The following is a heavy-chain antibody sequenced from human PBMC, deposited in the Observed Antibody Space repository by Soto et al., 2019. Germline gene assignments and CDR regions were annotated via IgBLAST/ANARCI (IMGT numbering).Heavy chain of an antibody. J-gene: IGHJ6*02. CDR3: AKAGWGGDYYYGLDV. CDR1: GSNFNNYA. D-gene: IGHD2-21*01. V-gene: IGHV3-30*18. Sequence: GGSLRLSCAASGSNFNNYAMHWVRQAPGKGLEWVAVVTFDGSRTYYADSVKGRFTISRDSSNNTVSLQMNSLTNEDTAVYYCAKAGWGGDYYYGLDVWGQGPTVTVSS. CDR2: VTFDGSRT.